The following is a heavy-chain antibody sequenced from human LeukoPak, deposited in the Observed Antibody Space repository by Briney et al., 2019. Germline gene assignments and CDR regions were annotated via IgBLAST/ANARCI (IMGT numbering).Heavy chain of an antibody. CDR3: ARGGDFWSGYPDYYFDY. CDR1: GGSISSYY. J-gene: IGHJ4*02. Sequence: SETLSLTCTVSGGSISSYYWSRIRQPPGKGLEWIGCIYYSGSTNYNPSLKSRVTISVDTSKNQFSLKLSSVTAADTAVYYCARGGDFWSGYPDYYFDYWGQGTLVTVSS. V-gene: IGHV4-59*01. D-gene: IGHD3-3*01. CDR2: IYYSGST.